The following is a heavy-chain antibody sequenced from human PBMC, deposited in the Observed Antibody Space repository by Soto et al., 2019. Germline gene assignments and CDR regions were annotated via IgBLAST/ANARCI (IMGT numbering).Heavy chain of an antibody. D-gene: IGHD4-17*01. Sequence: QVQLVESGGGVVQPGRSLRLSCAASGFTFSNYGMHWVRQAPGKGLEWVAVIWYDGSKKYYGDSVKGRFTISRDNSKNTLYLQMNTLRAEDTAVYYCERVPRSDYGESAYYFDYWGRGTLVTVPS. V-gene: IGHV3-33*01. CDR1: GFTFSNYG. CDR2: IWYDGSKK. CDR3: ERVPRSDYGESAYYFDY. J-gene: IGHJ4*02.